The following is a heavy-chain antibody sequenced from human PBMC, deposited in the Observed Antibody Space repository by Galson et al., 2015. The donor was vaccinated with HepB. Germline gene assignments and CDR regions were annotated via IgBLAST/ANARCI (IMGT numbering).Heavy chain of an antibody. V-gene: IGHV1-18*04. Sequence: SVKVSCKASGYTFTHYGISWVRQAPGQGLEWMGWISGYIGNTNYAQKLQGRVTMTTDTSTTTAYMELRSLRSDDTAVYYCARGGGDLGAMVSFDYWGQGTLVTVSS. CDR1: GYTFTHYG. D-gene: IGHD5-18*01. CDR2: ISGYIGNT. J-gene: IGHJ4*02. CDR3: ARGGGDLGAMVSFDY.